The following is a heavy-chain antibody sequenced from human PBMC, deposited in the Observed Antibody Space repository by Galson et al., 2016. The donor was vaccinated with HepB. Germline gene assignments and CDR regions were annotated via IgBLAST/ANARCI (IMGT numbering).Heavy chain of an antibody. CDR1: GFTFSNHW. V-gene: IGHV3-7*03. Sequence: SLRLSCAASGFTFSNHWMTWVRQAPGKGLEWVANIKQDGGEKYYVDSVKGRFTISRDNAKNPLYRQMSTLKAEDTAGYYCARGAGAGYWGQGTLVTVSS. D-gene: IGHD3-10*01. CDR2: IKQDGGEK. J-gene: IGHJ4*02. CDR3: ARGAGAGY.